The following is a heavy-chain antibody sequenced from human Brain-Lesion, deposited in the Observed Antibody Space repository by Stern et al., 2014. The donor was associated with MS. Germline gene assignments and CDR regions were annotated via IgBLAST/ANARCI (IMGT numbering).Heavy chain of an antibody. J-gene: IGHJ6*02. D-gene: IGHD1-14*01. CDR3: ASRTRYYGMDV. V-gene: IGHV3-23*04. CDR2: ISASGGST. Sequence: EVQLVESGGGLVQPGGSLRLACAASGFSFSNYAMTWVRQAPGKGLEWVSGISASGGSTFHADYVKGRFPIFRDNSKNTVYLRMNGLRGEDTAVYYCASRTRYYGMDVWGQGTTVTVSS. CDR1: GFSFSNYA.